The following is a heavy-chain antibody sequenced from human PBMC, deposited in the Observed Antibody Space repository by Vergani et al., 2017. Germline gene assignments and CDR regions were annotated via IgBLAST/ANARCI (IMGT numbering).Heavy chain of an antibody. Sequence: QITLKESGPTLVKPTQTLTLTCTFSGFSLNTRGVSVAWIRQPPGKALDWLALLYWNDDQHYSTSLNNRVTITKDTSKNQVILTMTNMDYVNTGTYYLVYRKTECGTIGCFYPFYYYYYMDVWGKGTTVTVFS. CDR3: VYRKTECGTIGCFYPFYYYYYMDV. J-gene: IGHJ6*03. CDR2: LYWNDDQ. V-gene: IGHV2-5*04. D-gene: IGHD1-7*01. CDR1: GFSLNTRGVS.